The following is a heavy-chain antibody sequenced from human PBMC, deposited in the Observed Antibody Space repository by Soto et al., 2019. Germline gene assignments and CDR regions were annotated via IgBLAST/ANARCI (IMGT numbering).Heavy chain of an antibody. J-gene: IGHJ3*02. Sequence: EVQLLESGGGLVQPGGSLRLSCAASGFTFRSHAMSWVRQAPGKGLEWVSAISGSGGSTYYAATVKGRFTISRDNSKNELYLQMNSLRAEDTAVYYCAGFSISWYDAFDIWGQGTMVTVSS. D-gene: IGHD6-13*01. V-gene: IGHV3-23*01. CDR2: ISGSGGST. CDR3: AGFSISWYDAFDI. CDR1: GFTFRSHA.